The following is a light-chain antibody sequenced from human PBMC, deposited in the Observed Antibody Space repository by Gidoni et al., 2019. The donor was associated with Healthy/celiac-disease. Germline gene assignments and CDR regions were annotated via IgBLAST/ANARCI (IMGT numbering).Light chain of an antibody. CDR1: QSLLHSNGYNY. Sequence: DIVMTQSPLSLPVTPGEPASISCRSSQSLLHSNGYNYLDWYLQKPGQSPQLLIYLGSNRASGVTDRFSGSGSGTDFTLKISRVEAEDVGVYYCMQALQTPVTFGPGTKVDI. CDR3: MQALQTPVT. V-gene: IGKV2-28*01. J-gene: IGKJ3*01. CDR2: LGS.